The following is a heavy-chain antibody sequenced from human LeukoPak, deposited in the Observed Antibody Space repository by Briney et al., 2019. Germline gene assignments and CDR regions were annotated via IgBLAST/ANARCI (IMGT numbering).Heavy chain of an antibody. D-gene: IGHD5-24*01. J-gene: IGHJ4*02. CDR2: ISYDGSNK. CDR3: ARDQGVGDDYNVYYFDY. Sequence: GGSLRLSCAASGFTFSSYAMHWVRQAPGKGLEWVAVISYDGSNKYYGDSVKGRFTISRDNSKNTLYLQMNSQRPEDTAVYYCARDQGVGDDYNVYYFDYWGQGTLVTVPS. V-gene: IGHV3-30*01. CDR1: GFTFSSYA.